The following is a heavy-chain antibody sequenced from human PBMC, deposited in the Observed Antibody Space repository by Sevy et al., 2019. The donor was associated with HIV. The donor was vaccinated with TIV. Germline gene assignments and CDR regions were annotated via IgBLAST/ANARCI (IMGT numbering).Heavy chain of an antibody. J-gene: IGHJ4*02. V-gene: IGHV3-11*06. D-gene: IGHD6-19*01. Sequence: GGSLRLSCAASGFTFSNYYMSWIRQAPGKGLEWVSYISSLSSYTNFADSVKGRFTISRDNAKNSLYLQMKSLRAEDTAVYYCARDSSGWYVGYWGQGTLVTVSS. CDR1: GFTFSNYY. CDR3: ARDSSGWYVGY. CDR2: ISSLSSYT.